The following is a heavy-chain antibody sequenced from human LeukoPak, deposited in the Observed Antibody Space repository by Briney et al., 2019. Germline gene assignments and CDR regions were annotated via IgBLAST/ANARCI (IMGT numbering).Heavy chain of an antibody. CDR2: IDPVDSHT. J-gene: IGHJ4*02. Sequence: RGESLKISCKGSGYTFTNNWITWVRQMPGRGLEWMGRIDPVDSHTDYNPSFQGHVTISVDKAINTVYLQWGSLEASDSAMYYCARGRGWVDYWGQGALATVSS. CDR3: ARGRGWVDY. CDR1: GYTFTNNW. V-gene: IGHV5-10-1*01. D-gene: IGHD6-19*01.